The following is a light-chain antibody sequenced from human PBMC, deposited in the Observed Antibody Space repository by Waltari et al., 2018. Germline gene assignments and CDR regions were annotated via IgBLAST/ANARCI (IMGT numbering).Light chain of an antibody. CDR3: QQYYSPPFT. Sequence: IVITQSPDSLGASLRDRATINFKSSQTILDTSNNKNHLAWLQHKRGQPPRLLIYWASTRQSGVPERFSGSGSETDFNLTISSLQAEDVAVYFCQQYYSPPFTFGPGTTVDV. CDR1: QTILDTSNNKNH. CDR2: WAS. V-gene: IGKV4-1*01. J-gene: IGKJ3*01.